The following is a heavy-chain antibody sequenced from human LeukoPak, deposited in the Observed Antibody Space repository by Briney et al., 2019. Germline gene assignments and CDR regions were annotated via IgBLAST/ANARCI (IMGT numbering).Heavy chain of an antibody. CDR1: GGSITSYF. J-gene: IGHJ4*02. Sequence: SETLSLTCTVSGGSITSYFWSWIRQPPGKRLEWIGYIYTDGSTNSNPSLKSRVTISLDTSKSRFSLNLTSVSAADTAVYYCARHFRGFEESAYDCWGQGTLVTVSS. V-gene: IGHV4-4*09. CDR3: ARHFRGFEESAYDC. D-gene: IGHD3-10*01. CDR2: IYTDGST.